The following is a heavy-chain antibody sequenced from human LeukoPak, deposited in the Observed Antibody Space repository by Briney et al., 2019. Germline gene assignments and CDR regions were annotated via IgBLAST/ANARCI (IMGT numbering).Heavy chain of an antibody. Sequence: GGSLRLSCAVSGFTFSSYGMHWVRQAPGKGLEWVAFIRYDGSNKYYADSVKGRFTISRDNSKNTLYLQMKSLRAEDTAVYYCARAIEGYEPGYFDYWGQGTLVTVSS. CDR1: GFTFSSYG. CDR2: IRYDGSNK. D-gene: IGHD5-12*01. CDR3: ARAIEGYEPGYFDY. J-gene: IGHJ4*02. V-gene: IGHV3-30*02.